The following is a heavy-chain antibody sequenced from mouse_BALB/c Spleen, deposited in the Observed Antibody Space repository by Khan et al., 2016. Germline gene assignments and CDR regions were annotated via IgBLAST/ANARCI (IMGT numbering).Heavy chain of an antibody. D-gene: IGHD1-1*01. Sequence: EVKLEESGPGLVEPSQSLSLTCTVTGYSITSDYAWNWIRQFPGNKLEWMGYISYSGSTSYNPSLKSRISITRDTSKNQFFLQLNSVTTEDTATYYCARWGNYDYFDCGGRGTTLTVSS. CDR2: ISYSGST. CDR1: GYSITSDYA. J-gene: IGHJ2*01. V-gene: IGHV3-2*02. CDR3: ARWGNYDYFDC.